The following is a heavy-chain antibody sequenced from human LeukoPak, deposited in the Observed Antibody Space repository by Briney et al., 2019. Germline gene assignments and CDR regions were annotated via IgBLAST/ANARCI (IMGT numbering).Heavy chain of an antibody. CDR2: FNHSGST. CDR1: GGSFSGYY. D-gene: IGHD2-21*01. J-gene: IGHJ6*02. V-gene: IGHV4-34*01. Sequence: SEALSLTCAVYGGSFSGYYWSWIRQPPGKGLEWIGEFNHSGSTNYNASLKSRVTLSVDTSKNQFSLKLSSVTAADTAVYYCARGIGPVMYYYYYYGMDVWGQGTTVTVSS. CDR3: ARGIGPVMYYYYYYGMDV.